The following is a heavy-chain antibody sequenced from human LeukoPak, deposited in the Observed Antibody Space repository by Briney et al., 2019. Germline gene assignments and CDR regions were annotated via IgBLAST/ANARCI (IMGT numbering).Heavy chain of an antibody. J-gene: IGHJ4*02. V-gene: IGHV4-34*01. CDR1: GGSFSGYY. Sequence: PSETLSLTCAVYGGSFSGYYWSWIRQPPGKGLEWIGEINHSGSTNYNPSLKSRVTISVDTSKNQFSLKLTSATAADTAIYYCSRESGAFCPFGYWGQGTLVIVPS. D-gene: IGHD1-26*01. CDR3: SRESGAFCPFGY. CDR2: INHSGST.